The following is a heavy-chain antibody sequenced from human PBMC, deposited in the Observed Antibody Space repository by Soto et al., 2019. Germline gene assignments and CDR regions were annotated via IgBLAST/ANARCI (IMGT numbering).Heavy chain of an antibody. Sequence: GGSLRLSCAASGFTFSSYEMNWVRQAPGEGLEWISYISPNSTTIYYSDSVKGRFTISRDNAKSSLNLQMNSLRAEDTAVYYCARAAGTLVRGVYGMDVWGQGTTVTVSS. D-gene: IGHD3-10*01. CDR1: GFTFSSYE. V-gene: IGHV3-48*03. CDR2: ISPNSTTI. J-gene: IGHJ6*02. CDR3: ARAAGTLVRGVYGMDV.